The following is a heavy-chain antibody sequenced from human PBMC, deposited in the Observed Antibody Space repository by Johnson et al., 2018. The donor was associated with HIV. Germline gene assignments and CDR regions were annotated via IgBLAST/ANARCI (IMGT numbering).Heavy chain of an antibody. Sequence: QVQLVESGGGLVKPGGSLRLSCAASGFTFSDNYMSWVRQAPGQGLEWVAVISYDGSNKYYADSVKGRFTISRDNSKNTLYLQMNSLRAEDTAVYYCAKDIGGRGGDCDAFDIWGQGTMVTVSS. V-gene: IGHV3-30*18. CDR2: ISYDGSNK. CDR1: GFTFSDNY. CDR3: AKDIGGRGGDCDAFDI. D-gene: IGHD2-21*02. J-gene: IGHJ3*02.